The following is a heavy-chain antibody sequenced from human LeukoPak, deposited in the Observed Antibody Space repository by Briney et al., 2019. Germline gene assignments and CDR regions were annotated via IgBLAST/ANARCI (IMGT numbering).Heavy chain of an antibody. Sequence: ASVKVSCKASGYTFTSYYLHWVRQAPGQGLEWMGWINPNSGGTNYAQKFQGRVTMTRDTSISTAYMELSRLRSDDTAVYYCARILGGMDAFDIWGQGTMVTVSS. CDR1: GYTFTSYY. CDR3: ARILGGMDAFDI. J-gene: IGHJ3*02. V-gene: IGHV1-2*02. CDR2: INPNSGGT. D-gene: IGHD3-16*01.